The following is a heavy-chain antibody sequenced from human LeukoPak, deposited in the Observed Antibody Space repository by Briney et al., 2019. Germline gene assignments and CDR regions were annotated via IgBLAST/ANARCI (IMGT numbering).Heavy chain of an antibody. CDR3: AGGYEYYFDY. D-gene: IGHD3-22*01. CDR2: IYYSGST. Sequence: PSETLSLTCTVSGGSISSSSYYWGWIHQPPGKGLEWIGSIYYSGSTYYNPSLKSRVTISVDTSKNQFSLKLSSVTAADTAVYYCAGGYEYYFDYWGQGTLVTVSS. V-gene: IGHV4-39*01. CDR1: GGSISSSSYY. J-gene: IGHJ4*02.